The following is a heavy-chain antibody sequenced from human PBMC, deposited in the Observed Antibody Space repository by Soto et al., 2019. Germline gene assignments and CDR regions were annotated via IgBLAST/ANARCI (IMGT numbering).Heavy chain of an antibody. Sequence: QVQLVQSGAEVKKPGSSVNVSCKASGGTFSSYSINWVRQAPGQGLEWMGEIIPIFGTANYAQKFQGRVTSTADESTSTAYMELSSLRSEDTAVYYCARDGGRHSGGIDYWGQGTLVTVSS. J-gene: IGHJ4*02. CDR1: GGTFSSYS. CDR2: IIPIFGTA. CDR3: ARDGGRHSGGIDY. D-gene: IGHD1-26*01. V-gene: IGHV1-69*01.